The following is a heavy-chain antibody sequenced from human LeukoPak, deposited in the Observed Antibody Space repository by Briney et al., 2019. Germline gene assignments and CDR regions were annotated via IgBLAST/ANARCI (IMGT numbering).Heavy chain of an antibody. V-gene: IGHV3-7*01. CDR1: GFTLRTLC. CDR2: IKQDGSEK. D-gene: IGHD4-11*01. J-gene: IGHJ4*02. CDR3: ARLHDY. Sequence: RRSLRLSCVPSGFTLRTLCTSWDRHAPGKGLEWMANIKQDGSEKYYVDSVKGRFTISRDNAKSSLYLQMNSLRAEDTAVYCCARLHDYWGQGTLVTVSS.